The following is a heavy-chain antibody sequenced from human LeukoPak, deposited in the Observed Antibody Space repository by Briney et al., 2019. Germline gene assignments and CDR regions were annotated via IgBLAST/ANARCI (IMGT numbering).Heavy chain of an antibody. Sequence: ASVKVSCKASGYTFTTLDINWVRQATGQGLEWMGWMNPNSGITAYAQKFQGRVTMTRSTSISTAYMELTSLTSEDTAVYYYARGVAAGYDYWGQGTLVTVSS. V-gene: IGHV1-8*01. CDR2: MNPNSGIT. D-gene: IGHD3-9*01. CDR1: GYTFTTLD. J-gene: IGHJ4*02. CDR3: ARGVAAGYDY.